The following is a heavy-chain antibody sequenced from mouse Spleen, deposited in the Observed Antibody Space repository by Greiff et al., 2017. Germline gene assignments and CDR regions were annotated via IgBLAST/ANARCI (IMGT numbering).Heavy chain of an antibody. CDR3: AIITTAFDY. Sequence: EVQLQQSGPELVKPGSSVKISCKASGYTFTDYYMNWVKQSHGKSLEWIGDINPNNGGTSYNQKFKGKATLTVDKSSSTAYMELRSLTSEDSAVYYCAIITTAFDYWGQGTTLTVSS. CDR1: GYTFTDYY. V-gene: IGHV1-26*01. D-gene: IGHD1-1*01. J-gene: IGHJ2*01. CDR2: INPNNGGT.